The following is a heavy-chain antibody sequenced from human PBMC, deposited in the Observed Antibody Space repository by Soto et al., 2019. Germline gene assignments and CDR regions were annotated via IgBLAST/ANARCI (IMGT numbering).Heavy chain of an antibody. CDR3: ARVGATTLRVYYYGMDV. CDR2: IIPIFGTA. CDR1: GGTFSSYA. D-gene: IGHD1-26*01. V-gene: IGHV1-69*13. Sequence: SVKVSCKASGGTFSSYAISWVRQAPGQGLEWMGGIIPIFGTANYAQKFQGRVTITADESTSTAYMELSSLRSEDTAVYYCARVGATTLRVYYYGMDVWGQGTTVTVSS. J-gene: IGHJ6*02.